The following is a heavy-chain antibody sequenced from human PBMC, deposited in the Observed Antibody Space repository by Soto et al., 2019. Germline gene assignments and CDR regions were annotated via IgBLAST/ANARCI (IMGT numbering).Heavy chain of an antibody. CDR3: ARGRRYSYGHRPFDY. CDR1: GGSFSGYY. D-gene: IGHD5-18*01. CDR2: INHSGST. V-gene: IGHV4-34*01. J-gene: IGHJ4*02. Sequence: SETLSLTCAVYGGSFSGYYWSWIRQPPGKGLEWIGEINHSGSTNYNPSLKSRVTISVDTSKNQFSLKLSSVTAADTAVYYCARGRRYSYGHRPFDYWGQGTLVTVSS.